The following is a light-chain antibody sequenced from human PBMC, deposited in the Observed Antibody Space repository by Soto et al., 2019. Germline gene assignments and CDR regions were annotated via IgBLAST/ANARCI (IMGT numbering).Light chain of an antibody. V-gene: IGKV1-9*01. CDR1: QDISTY. J-gene: IGKJ4*01. CDR3: QQLDSYPLT. Sequence: DIQLTQSPSFLSASVGDRVTLTCRASQDISTYLAWYQQKPGKAPNLLIYVASTLQDGVPSMFSGTGSGTEFTLTITNLQPADFATYYCQQLDSYPLTFGGGTEVEIK. CDR2: VAS.